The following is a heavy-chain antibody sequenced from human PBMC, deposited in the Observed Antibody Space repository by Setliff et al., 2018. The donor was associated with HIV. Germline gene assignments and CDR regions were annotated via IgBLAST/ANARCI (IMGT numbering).Heavy chain of an antibody. Sequence: GGSLRLSCVASGFTFSSYCMDWFRQAPGKGLEWVSSISYGSTYIYQSDSVRGRSTISRDDAKKSLYLQMNSLGAEDTAVYYCARSGGIGNYHWDVWGKGTTVTVSS. J-gene: IGHJ6*03. CDR1: GFTFSSYC. V-gene: IGHV3-21*01. D-gene: IGHD3-16*01. CDR3: ARSGGIGNYHWDV. CDR2: ISYGSTYI.